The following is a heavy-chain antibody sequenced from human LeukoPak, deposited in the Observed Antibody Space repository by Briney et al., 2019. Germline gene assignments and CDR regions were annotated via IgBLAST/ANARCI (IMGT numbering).Heavy chain of an antibody. CDR2: IVGSGGNT. CDR3: AKVGWANF. V-gene: IGHV3-23*01. J-gene: IGHJ4*02. CDR1: GFTFSTTD. D-gene: IGHD3-16*01. Sequence: PGGSLRLSCAAYGFTFSTTDMSWVHQAPGKGLEWVSGIVGSGGNTYYADFVKGRFTISRDNSKNTLYLQMDSLRDEDTAVYYCAKVGWANFWGQGTLVTVFS.